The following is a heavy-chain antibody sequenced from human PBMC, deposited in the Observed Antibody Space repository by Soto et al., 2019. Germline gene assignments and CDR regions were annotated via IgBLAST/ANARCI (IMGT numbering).Heavy chain of an antibody. CDR2: IIPILGIA. D-gene: IGHD1-1*01. CDR1: GGTFSSYT. J-gene: IGHJ4*02. V-gene: IGHV1-69*02. Sequence: QVQLVQSGAEVKKPGSSVKVSCKASGGTFSSYTISWVRQAPGQGLEWMGRIIPILGIANYAQKFQGRVTIPADKSTSTAYMELSSLRSEDTSVYYCARAGTDDGLDYWGQGTLVTVSS. CDR3: ARAGTDDGLDY.